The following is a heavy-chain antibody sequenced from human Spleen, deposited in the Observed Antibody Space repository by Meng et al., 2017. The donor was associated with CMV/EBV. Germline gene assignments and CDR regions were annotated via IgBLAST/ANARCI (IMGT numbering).Heavy chain of an antibody. D-gene: IGHD3-3*01. CDR3: ARETHNEFWNGYLYYGMDV. CDR1: GFTFNNAW. Sequence: GESLKISCAASGFTFNNAWMSWVRQAPGKGLEWVGRIKSNTDGGTADYAAPVKGRFNITREDSKNTLYLQMNSLKTEDTAVYYCARETHNEFWNGYLYYGMDVWGQGTAVTVSS. J-gene: IGHJ6*02. CDR2: IKSNTDGGTA. V-gene: IGHV3-15*01.